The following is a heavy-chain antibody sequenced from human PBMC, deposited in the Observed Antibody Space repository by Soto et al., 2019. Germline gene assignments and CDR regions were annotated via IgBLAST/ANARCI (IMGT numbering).Heavy chain of an antibody. J-gene: IGHJ5*02. CDR3: ALLGIAAAGRWFDP. CDR1: GFTFSSYG. CDR2: ISYDGSNK. Sequence: GSLRLSCAASGFTFSSYGMHWVRQAPGKGLEWVAVISYDGSNKYYADSVKGRFTISRDNSKNTLYLQMNSLRAEDTAVYYCALLGIAAAGRWFDPWGQGTLVTVSS. D-gene: IGHD6-13*01. V-gene: IGHV3-30*03.